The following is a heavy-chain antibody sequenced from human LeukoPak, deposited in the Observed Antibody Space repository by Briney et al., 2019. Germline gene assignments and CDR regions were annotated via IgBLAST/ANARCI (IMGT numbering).Heavy chain of an antibody. J-gene: IGHJ6*02. CDR1: GFTFSSYG. D-gene: IGHD4-23*01. CDR2: IWYDGSNK. Sequence: GGSLRLSCAASGFTFSSYGMHWVRQAPGKGLEWVAVIWYDGSNKYYADSVKGRFTISRDHSKNTLYLQMNSLRAEDTAVYYCARDNSEFPPSGMDVWGQGTTVTVSS. V-gene: IGHV3-33*01. CDR3: ARDNSEFPPSGMDV.